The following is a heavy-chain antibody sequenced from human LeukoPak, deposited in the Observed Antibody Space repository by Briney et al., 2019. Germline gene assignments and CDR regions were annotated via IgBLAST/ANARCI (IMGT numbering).Heavy chain of an antibody. V-gene: IGHV3-21*01. CDR2: ISSSSSYI. J-gene: IGHJ4*02. Sequence: GGSLRLSCAASGFTFSSYGMHWVRQAPGKGLEWVSSISSSSSYIYYADSVKGRFTISRDNAKNSLYLQMNSLRAEDTAVYYCARDLVQLWLSDYWGQGTLVTVSS. CDR1: GFTFSSYG. D-gene: IGHD5-18*01. CDR3: ARDLVQLWLSDY.